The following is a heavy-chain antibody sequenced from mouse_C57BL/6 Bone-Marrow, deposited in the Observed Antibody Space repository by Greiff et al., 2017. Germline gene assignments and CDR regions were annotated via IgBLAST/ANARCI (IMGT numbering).Heavy chain of an antibody. CDR2: INPSGGYT. Sequence: VQLQQSGAELAKPGASVKLSCKASGYTFTSYWMHWVNQRPGQGLEWIGYINPSGGYTKYNQKFKDKATLTADKSSSTAYMQLSSLTYEDSAVXYGARDDDYDGGAWFAYWGQGTLVTVSA. V-gene: IGHV1-7*01. J-gene: IGHJ3*01. CDR1: GYTFTSYW. D-gene: IGHD2-4*01. CDR3: ARDDDYDGGAWFAY.